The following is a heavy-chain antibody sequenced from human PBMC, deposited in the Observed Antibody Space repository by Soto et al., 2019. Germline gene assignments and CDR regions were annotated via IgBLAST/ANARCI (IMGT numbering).Heavy chain of an antibody. Sequence: SLKRSCKVSGYRFNNYWITLVRQMPGTGLEWMGRIDPSDSYTNYSPSFQGHVTISADKSISTAYLQWSSLKASDTAMYYCAVQGTEADGNPFDAWGHGTM. D-gene: IGHD6-13*01. CDR2: IDPSDSYT. J-gene: IGHJ5*01. CDR3: AVQGTEADGNPFDA. CDR1: GYRFNNYW. V-gene: IGHV5-10-1*01.